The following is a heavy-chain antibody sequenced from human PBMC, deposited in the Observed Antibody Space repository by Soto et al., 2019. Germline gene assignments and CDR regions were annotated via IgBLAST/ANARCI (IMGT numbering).Heavy chain of an antibody. J-gene: IGHJ3*02. Sequence: GGSLRLSCAASGFTFDDYAMHWVRQAPGKGLEWVSGISWNSGSIGYADSVKGRFTISRDNAKNSLYLQMNSLRAEDTALYYCAKQASSSWYGAFDIWGQGTMVTVSS. D-gene: IGHD6-13*01. CDR1: GFTFDDYA. V-gene: IGHV3-9*01. CDR3: AKQASSSWYGAFDI. CDR2: ISWNSGSI.